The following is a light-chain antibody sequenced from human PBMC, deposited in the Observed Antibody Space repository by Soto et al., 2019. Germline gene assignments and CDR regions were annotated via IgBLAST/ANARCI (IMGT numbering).Light chain of an antibody. Sequence: QSVLTQPPSVSGVPGQRVTISCTGNNSNLGAGYDVHWYQQLPGAAPKLVVFGNRNRPSGVPERFSGSKSGNTASLTVSGLQAEDEADYYCSSYAGSNNRVFGGGTKLTVL. CDR1: NSNLGAGYD. J-gene: IGLJ3*02. V-gene: IGLV1-40*01. CDR2: GNR. CDR3: SSYAGSNNRV.